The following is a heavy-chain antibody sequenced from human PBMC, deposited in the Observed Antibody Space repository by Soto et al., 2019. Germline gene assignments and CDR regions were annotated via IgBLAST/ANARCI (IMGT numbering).Heavy chain of an antibody. J-gene: IGHJ4*02. CDR1: GGTFSSYT. CDR3: ATEAVAAAGPAS. D-gene: IGHD6-13*01. CDR2: IIPILGIA. V-gene: IGHV1-69*02. Sequence: QVQLVQSGAEVKKPGSSVKVSCKASGGTFSSYTISWVRQAPGQGLEWMGRIIPILGIANYAQKFQGRVISTGHKAGSTGYTELMTVKSADTTVYDCATEAVAAAGPASWAQGTLVTV.